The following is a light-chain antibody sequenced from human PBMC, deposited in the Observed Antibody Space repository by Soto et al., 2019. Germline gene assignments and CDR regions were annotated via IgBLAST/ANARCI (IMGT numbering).Light chain of an antibody. CDR2: GAS. CDR3: QQYGTSPYLT. V-gene: IGKV3-20*01. CDR1: QSVSSNY. J-gene: IGKJ2*01. Sequence: EIVLTQSPGTLSLSPGERATLSCRASQSVSSNYLAWYQQKPGQAPRLLIYGASSRATGIPDRFSASGSGTDFTLTISRLEPEDFAVYYCQQYGTSPYLTFGQGTKLEIK.